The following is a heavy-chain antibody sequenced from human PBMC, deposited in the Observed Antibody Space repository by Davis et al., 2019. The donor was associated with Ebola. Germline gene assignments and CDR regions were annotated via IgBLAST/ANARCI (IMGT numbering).Heavy chain of an antibody. Sequence: ASVKVSCKASGYSFTGYYMHWVRQAPGQGLEWMGRINPSSGGTNYAQKFQGRVTMTRDTSISTAYMELSRLRSDDTAVYYCARLSFGEVGFDYWGQGTLVTVSS. D-gene: IGHD3-10*01. CDR1: GYSFTGYY. J-gene: IGHJ4*02. CDR3: ARLSFGEVGFDY. V-gene: IGHV1-2*06. CDR2: INPSSGGT.